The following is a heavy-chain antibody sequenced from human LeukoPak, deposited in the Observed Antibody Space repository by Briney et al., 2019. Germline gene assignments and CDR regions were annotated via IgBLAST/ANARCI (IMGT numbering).Heavy chain of an antibody. CDR1: GFTFSSYA. CDR3: ARSRYDSYGYFFCDY. Sequence: GGSLRLSCAASGFTFSSYAMSWVRQAPGKGLEWVSAISGSGGSTYYADSVKGRFTISRDNSKNTLYLQMNSLRAEDTAVYFCARSRYDSYGYFFCDYWGQGTLVTVSS. J-gene: IGHJ4*02. CDR2: ISGSGGST. V-gene: IGHV3-23*01. D-gene: IGHD5-18*01.